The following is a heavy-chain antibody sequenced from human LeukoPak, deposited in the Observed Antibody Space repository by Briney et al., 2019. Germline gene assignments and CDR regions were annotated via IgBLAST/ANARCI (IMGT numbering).Heavy chain of an antibody. CDR3: AREAATYNYGSGSYYLDY. J-gene: IGHJ4*02. Sequence: GGSLRLSCAASGFTFSSYVMNWVRQDPGRGLGWVSYIGSSGSTIFYADSVKGRFTISRDNAKNSLYLQMNSLRAEDTAVYYCAREAATYNYGSGSYYLDYWGQGTLVTVSS. CDR1: GFTFSSYV. CDR2: IGSSGSTI. D-gene: IGHD3-10*01. V-gene: IGHV3-48*03.